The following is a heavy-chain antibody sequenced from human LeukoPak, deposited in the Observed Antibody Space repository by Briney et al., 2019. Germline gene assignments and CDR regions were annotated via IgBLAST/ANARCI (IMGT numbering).Heavy chain of an antibody. CDR1: GYTFTGYY. Sequence: GASVKVSCKASGYTFTGYYMHWVRPAPGQGLEWMGWINPNSGGTNYAQKFQGRVTMTRDTSISTAYMKLSRLRSDDTAVYYCARADYYGSGSYGNWFDPWGQGTLVTVSS. CDR3: ARADYYGSGSYGNWFDP. J-gene: IGHJ5*02. V-gene: IGHV1-2*02. D-gene: IGHD3-10*01. CDR2: INPNSGGT.